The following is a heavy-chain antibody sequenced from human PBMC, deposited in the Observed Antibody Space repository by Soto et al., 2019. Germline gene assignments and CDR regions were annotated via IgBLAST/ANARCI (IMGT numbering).Heavy chain of an antibody. CDR2: ISYDGSNK. V-gene: IGHV3-30-3*01. J-gene: IGHJ1*01. D-gene: IGHD6-19*01. Sequence: GGSLRLSCAASGFTFSSYAMHWVRQAPGKGLEWVAVISYDGSNKYYADSVKGRFTISRDNFKNTLYLQMNSLRAEDTAVYYCARDLWYSSGRSGNRGPGTPVTVSS. CDR1: GFTFSSYA. CDR3: ARDLWYSSGRSGN.